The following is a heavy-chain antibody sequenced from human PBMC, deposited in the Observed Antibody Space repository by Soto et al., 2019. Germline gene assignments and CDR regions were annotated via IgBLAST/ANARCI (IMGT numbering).Heavy chain of an antibody. CDR1: GGTFSSYA. J-gene: IGHJ1*01. CDR2: IIPIFGTA. CDR3: SYDRRPRGYFQP. Sequence: QVQLVQSGAEVKKPGSSVKVSCKASGGTFSSYAISWVRQAPGQGLEWLGGIIPIFGTANYAQKFQGRVTIPADESTSTAYMELSSLSSEDTAVYYCSYDRRPRGYFQPWRQGTLVTVSS. D-gene: IGHD3-22*01. V-gene: IGHV1-69*01.